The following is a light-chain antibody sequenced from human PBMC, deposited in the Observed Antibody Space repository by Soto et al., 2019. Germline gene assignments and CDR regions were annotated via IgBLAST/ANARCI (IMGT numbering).Light chain of an antibody. J-gene: IGKJ1*01. V-gene: IGKV1-5*01. CDR1: ENINRW. Sequence: DIQITQSHSTLSASVGDGVTIHCRASENINRWLAWYQLKPWKPPKRLIYDASTLHSDVPSRFRGGGAGTQFVLTSSGLQPDDFATYFCQHNKPYSTWTFGHGTNVEL. CDR2: DAS. CDR3: QHNKPYSTWT.